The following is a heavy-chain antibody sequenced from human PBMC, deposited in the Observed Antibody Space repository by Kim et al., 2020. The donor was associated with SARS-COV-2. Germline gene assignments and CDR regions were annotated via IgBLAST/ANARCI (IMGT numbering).Heavy chain of an antibody. J-gene: IGHJ6*02. D-gene: IGHD6-13*01. CDR1: GYSFTSYW. CDR2: IYPFYSDT. CDR3: ARHGIAAAGDYYYYGMDV. Sequence: GESLKISCKGSGYSFTSYWICFFRPLPFPFLDLIGLIYPFYSDTRYSPSFQGQVTISADKSISTAYLQWSSLKASDTAMYYCARHGIAAAGDYYYYGMDVWCQGTTVTVSS. V-gene: IGHV5-51*01.